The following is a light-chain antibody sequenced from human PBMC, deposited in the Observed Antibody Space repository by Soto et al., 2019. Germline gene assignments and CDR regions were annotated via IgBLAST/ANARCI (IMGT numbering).Light chain of an antibody. CDR1: TGPVSSGHY. CDR2: DTT. Sequence: QAVVTQEPSLTVSPGGTVTVTCGSSTGPVSSGHYPYWFQQKPGQAPRTRIYDTTNKHAWTPARFSGFLIGDKAALTLSGAQPEDEADYSCFLYSRDIREFVGGTQLPVL. V-gene: IGLV7-46*01. J-gene: IGLJ3*02. CDR3: FLYSRDIRE.